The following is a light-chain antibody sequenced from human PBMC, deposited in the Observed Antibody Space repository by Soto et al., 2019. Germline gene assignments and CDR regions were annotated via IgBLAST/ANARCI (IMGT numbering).Light chain of an antibody. CDR3: CSYAASNTFV. CDR1: SSDVGGYNY. CDR2: DVS. Sequence: ALTQPRSVSGSPGQSVTISCTGTSSDVGGYNYVSWCQQYSGKAPKVMIYDVSKRPSGVPDRFSGSKSGNTASLTISGLQAEDEADYYCCSYAASNTFVFGTGTKVTVL. J-gene: IGLJ1*01. V-gene: IGLV2-11*01.